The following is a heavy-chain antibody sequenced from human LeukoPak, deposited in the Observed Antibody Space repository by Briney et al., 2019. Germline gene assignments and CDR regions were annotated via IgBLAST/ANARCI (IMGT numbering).Heavy chain of an antibody. CDR1: GFTYSRYW. V-gene: IGHV3-7*01. D-gene: IGHD6-13*01. J-gene: IGHJ4*02. CDR3: ASCAAAEASVFGY. CDR2: IKQDGSEK. Sequence: GGSLRLSCVVSGFTYSRYWMTWFRQAPGKGLEWVANIKQDGSEKYYVDSVKGRFTISRDNAKNSLYLQMNSLRAEDTAVYYCASCAAAEASVFGYWGQGTLVTVSS.